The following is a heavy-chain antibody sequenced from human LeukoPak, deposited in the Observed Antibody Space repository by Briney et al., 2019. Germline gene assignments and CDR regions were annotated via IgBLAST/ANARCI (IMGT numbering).Heavy chain of an antibody. CDR2: FDPEDGET. CDR3: ATHSQYYYGSGSFYYMDV. CDR1: GYTLTELS. J-gene: IGHJ6*03. Sequence: ASVKVSCKVSGYTLTELSMHWVRQAPGKGLEWMGGFDPEDGETIYAQKFQGRVTMTEDTSTDTAYMELSSLRSEDTAVYYCATHSQYYYGSGSFYYMDVWGKGTTVTISS. V-gene: IGHV1-24*01. D-gene: IGHD3-10*01.